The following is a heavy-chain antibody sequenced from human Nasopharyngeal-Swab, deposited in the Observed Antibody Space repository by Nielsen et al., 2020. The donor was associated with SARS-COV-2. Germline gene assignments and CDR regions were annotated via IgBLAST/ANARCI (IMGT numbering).Heavy chain of an antibody. CDR3: ARARPDIVVVPTALLFDP. CDR1: GFTFSSYD. J-gene: IGHJ5*02. Sequence: ESLKISCAASGFTFSSYDMQWVRQAPGQSLEWVSAIGTAGDTYYPGSVKRRFTISRENAKHSLYLQMNSLRAGDTAVYYCARARPDIVVVPTALLFDPWGQGTLVTVSS. CDR2: IGTAGDT. D-gene: IGHD2-2*01. V-gene: IGHV3-13*04.